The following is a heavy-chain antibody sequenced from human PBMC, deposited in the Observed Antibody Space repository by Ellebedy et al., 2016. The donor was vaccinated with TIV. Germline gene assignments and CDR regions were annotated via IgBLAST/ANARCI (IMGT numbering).Heavy chain of an antibody. D-gene: IGHD3-22*01. CDR1: GYTFTSYG. CDR3: ARVVDHYYDSSGYYYFGWYFDL. V-gene: IGHV1-18*01. Sequence: ASVKVSCXASGYTFTSYGISWVRQAPGQGLEWMGWISAYNGNTNYAQKLQGRVTMTTDTSTSTAYMELRSLRSDDTAVYYCARVVDHYYDSSGYYYFGWYFDLWGRGTLVTVSS. J-gene: IGHJ2*01. CDR2: ISAYNGNT.